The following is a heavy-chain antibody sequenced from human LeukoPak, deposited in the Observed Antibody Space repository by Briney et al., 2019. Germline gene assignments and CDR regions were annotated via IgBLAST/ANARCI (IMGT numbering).Heavy chain of an antibody. D-gene: IGHD3-22*01. CDR1: GYTFTSYY. CDR2: INPSGGST. V-gene: IGHV1-46*01. J-gene: IGHJ4*02. CDR3: ARGPPGYYYDSSGLLDY. Sequence: ASVKVSCKASGYTFTSYYVHWVRQAPGQGLEWMGIINPSGGSTSYAQKFQGRVTMTRDMSTSTVYMELSSLRSEDTAVYYCARGPPGYYYDSSGLLDYWGQGTLVTVSS.